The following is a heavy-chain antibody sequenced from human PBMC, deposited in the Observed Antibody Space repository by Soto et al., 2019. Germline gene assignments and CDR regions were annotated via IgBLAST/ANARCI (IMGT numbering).Heavy chain of an antibody. CDR2: IFPNGRDK. CDR1: GFNFNTYI. CDR3: ARDPDYYDSSGYYPEYFQH. J-gene: IGHJ1*01. D-gene: IGHD3-22*01. Sequence: PGGSLRLSCAASGFNFNTYIMHWVRQAPGKGLEWVAIIFPNGRDKEYADSVKGRFTISRDNAKNSLYLQMNSLRDEDTAVYYCARDPDYYDSSGYYPEYFQHWGQGTLVTVSS. V-gene: IGHV3-30*04.